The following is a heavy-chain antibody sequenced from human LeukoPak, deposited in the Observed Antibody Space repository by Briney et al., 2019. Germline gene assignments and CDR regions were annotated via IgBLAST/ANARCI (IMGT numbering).Heavy chain of an antibody. J-gene: IGHJ5*02. CDR2: ISGSGGST. Sequence: GGSLRLSCVASGFSFGSYWMSWVRQSPGKGLEWVSAISGSGGSTYYADSVKGRFTISRDNSKNTLYLQMNSLRAEDTAVYYCAKVRPPNWFDPWGQGTLVTVSS. CDR3: AKVRPPNWFDP. CDR1: GFSFGSYW. V-gene: IGHV3-23*01.